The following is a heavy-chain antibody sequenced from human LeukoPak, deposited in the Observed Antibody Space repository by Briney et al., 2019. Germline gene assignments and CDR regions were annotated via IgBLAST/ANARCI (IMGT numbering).Heavy chain of an antibody. D-gene: IGHD3-3*01. V-gene: IGHV2-70*11. CDR3: ARIFLGSGYKADYYYYGMDV. J-gene: IGHJ6*02. CDR1: GFSLSTSGMC. CDR2: IDWDDDK. Sequence: SGPALVKPTQTLTLTCTFSGFSLSTSGMCVSWIRQPPGKALEWLARIDWDDDKYYSTSLKTRLTISKDTSKNQVVLTMTNMDPVDTATYYCARIFLGSGYKADYYYYGMDVWGQGTTVTVSS.